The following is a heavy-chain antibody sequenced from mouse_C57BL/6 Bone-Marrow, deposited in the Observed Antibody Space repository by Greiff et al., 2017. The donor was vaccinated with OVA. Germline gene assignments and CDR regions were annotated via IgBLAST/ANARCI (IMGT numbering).Heavy chain of an antibody. CDR1: GYTFTSYG. J-gene: IGHJ4*01. Sequence: QVQLKESGAELARPGASVKLSCKASGYTFTSYGISWVKQRTGQGLEWIGEIYPRSGNTYYNEKFKGKATLTADKSSSTAYMELRSLTSEDSAVYFCARGTTVVASYYAMDYWGQGTSVTVSS. CDR2: IYPRSGNT. D-gene: IGHD1-1*01. CDR3: ARGTTVVASYYAMDY. V-gene: IGHV1-81*01.